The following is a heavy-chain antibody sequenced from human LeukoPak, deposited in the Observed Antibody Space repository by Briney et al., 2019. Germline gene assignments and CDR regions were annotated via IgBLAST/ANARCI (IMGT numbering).Heavy chain of an antibody. Sequence: GGSLRLSCAASGFTFSSYGMHWVRQAPGKGLEWVAVIWYDGSNKYYADSVKGRFTISRDNSKNTLYLQMNSLRAEDTAVYYCAREWYYDILVGPQGADLWGQGTLVIVSS. D-gene: IGHD3-9*01. CDR3: AREWYYDILVGPQGADL. V-gene: IGHV3-33*01. CDR1: GFTFSSYG. CDR2: IWYDGSNK. J-gene: IGHJ5*02.